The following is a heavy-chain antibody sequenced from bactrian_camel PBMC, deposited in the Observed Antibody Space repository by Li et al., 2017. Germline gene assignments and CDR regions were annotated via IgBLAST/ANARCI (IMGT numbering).Heavy chain of an antibody. CDR2: MWIDGST. J-gene: IGHJ4*01. Sequence: HVQLVESGGGSVQAGESLRLSCAASGYCVGWSRQAPGKEREGVASMWIDGSTSYANSVKGRFTISKDSATNTLYLQMNSLKPEDTAMDYCAAPCTVDASYRGQGTQVTVS. CDR1: GYC. CDR3: AAPCTVDASY. D-gene: IGHD1*01. V-gene: IGHV3S55*01.